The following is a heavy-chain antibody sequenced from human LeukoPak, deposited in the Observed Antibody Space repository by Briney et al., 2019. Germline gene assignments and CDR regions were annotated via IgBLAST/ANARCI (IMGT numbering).Heavy chain of an antibody. CDR2: ISWNSGSI. Sequence: GGSLRLSCAASGFTFDDYAMHWVRQAPGKGLEWVSGISWNSGSIGYADSVKGRFSISRDNAKNSLYLQMNSLRAEDTALYYCAKDASPVYYYGMDVWGQGTTVTVSS. CDR3: AKDASPVYYYGMDV. V-gene: IGHV3-9*01. J-gene: IGHJ6*02. CDR1: GFTFDDYA.